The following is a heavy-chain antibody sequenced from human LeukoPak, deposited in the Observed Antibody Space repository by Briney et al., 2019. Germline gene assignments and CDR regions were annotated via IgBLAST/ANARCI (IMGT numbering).Heavy chain of an antibody. CDR3: ARRGATKQYSSDY. CDR2: TRVGGSST. J-gene: IGHJ4*02. CDR1: GFTFSGYG. D-gene: IGHD3-10*01. V-gene: IGHV3-33*01. Sequence: GGSLRLSCAVSGFTFSGYGIHWVRQAPGKGLEWVSVTRVGGSSTQYADSVKGRFTISRDDSKNTLYLQMTILKSEDTAVYYCARRGATKQYSSDYWGQGTLVTVSS.